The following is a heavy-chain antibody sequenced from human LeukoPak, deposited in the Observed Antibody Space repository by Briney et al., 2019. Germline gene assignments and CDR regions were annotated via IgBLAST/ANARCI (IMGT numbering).Heavy chain of an antibody. Sequence: PSETLSLTFTVSGGSISSYYWSWIRQPPGKGLEWIGYIYYSGSTNYNPSLKGRVTISVDTSKNQFSLKLSSVTAADTAVYYCARHKSRGSWTSNFDYWGQGTLVTVSS. CDR2: IYYSGST. CDR3: ARHKSRGSWTSNFDY. CDR1: GGSISSYY. J-gene: IGHJ4*02. D-gene: IGHD6-13*01. V-gene: IGHV4-59*08.